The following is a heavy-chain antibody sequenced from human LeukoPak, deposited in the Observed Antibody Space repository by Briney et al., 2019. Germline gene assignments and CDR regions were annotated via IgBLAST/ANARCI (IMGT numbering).Heavy chain of an antibody. Sequence: GGSLRLSCAASGLTFSSYDMHWVRQATGKGLEWVSAIGTAGDTYYPGSVKGRFTISRENAKNSLYLQMNSLGVGDTAVYYCARERVYYGMDVWGQGTTVTVSS. CDR2: IGTAGDT. CDR3: ARERVYYGMDV. CDR1: GLTFSSYD. D-gene: IGHD3-3*01. J-gene: IGHJ6*02. V-gene: IGHV3-13*01.